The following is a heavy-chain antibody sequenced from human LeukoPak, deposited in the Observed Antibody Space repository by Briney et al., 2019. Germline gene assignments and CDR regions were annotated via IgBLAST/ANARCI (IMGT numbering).Heavy chain of an antibody. CDR1: GFTFSSYG. Sequence: GGSLRLSCAASGFTFSSYGMHWVRQAPGKGLEWVAVIWYDGTNKYYADSVKGRFTISRDNSENTLYLQMNSLRAEDTAVYYCAKDLGGGSGCYDLWGRGTLVTVSS. D-gene: IGHD6-19*01. CDR2: IWYDGTNK. V-gene: IGHV3-30*02. J-gene: IGHJ2*01. CDR3: AKDLGGGSGCYDL.